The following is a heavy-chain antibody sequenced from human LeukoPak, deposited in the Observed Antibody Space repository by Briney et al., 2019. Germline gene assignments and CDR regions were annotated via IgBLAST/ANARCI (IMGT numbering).Heavy chain of an antibody. V-gene: IGHV3-30*04. J-gene: IGHJ6*02. Sequence: GGSLRLSCAASGFTFSSYAMSWVRQAPGKGLEWVAVISYDGSNKYYADSVKGRFTISRDNSKNTLYLQMNSLRAEDTAVYYCARSGDYGSGEDYYYYYGMDVWGQGTTVTVSS. CDR2: ISYDGSNK. CDR3: ARSGDYGSGEDYYYYYGMDV. CDR1: GFTFSSYA. D-gene: IGHD3-10*01.